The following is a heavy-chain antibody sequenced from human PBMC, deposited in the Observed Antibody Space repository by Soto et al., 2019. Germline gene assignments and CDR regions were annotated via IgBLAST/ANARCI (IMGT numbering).Heavy chain of an antibody. D-gene: IGHD3-10*01. CDR1: GYTFTSYD. V-gene: IGHV1-8*01. Sequence: PVKISVKGSGYTFTSYDITWVRQATVQGLEWMGWMNPNSGNTGYAQKLQGRVTMTRNTSISTAYMEPSSLRSEDTAVHSCARGTRPWFGELTHYYYGMDVWGQGTTVTDSS. CDR2: MNPNSGNT. CDR3: ARGTRPWFGELTHYYYGMDV. J-gene: IGHJ6*02.